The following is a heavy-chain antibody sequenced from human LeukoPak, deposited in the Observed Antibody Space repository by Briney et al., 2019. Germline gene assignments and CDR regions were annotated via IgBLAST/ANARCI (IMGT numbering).Heavy chain of an antibody. CDR2: IYHSGST. D-gene: IGHD2-21*02. Sequence: SGTLSLTCAVSGGSISSSNWWSWVRQPPGKGLEWSGEIYHSGSTNYNPSLKSRVTISVDKSKNQFSLKLSSVTAADTAVYYCARGGGVVVVTAIKYWGQGTLVTVSS. J-gene: IGHJ4*02. CDR3: ARGGGVVVVTAIKY. V-gene: IGHV4-4*02. CDR1: GGSISSSNW.